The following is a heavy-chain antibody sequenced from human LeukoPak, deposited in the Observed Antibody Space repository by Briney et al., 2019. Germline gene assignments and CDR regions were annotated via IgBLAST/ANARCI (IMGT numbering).Heavy chain of an antibody. Sequence: SETLSLTCTVSGGSISSSSYYWGWIRQPPGKGLQWFVRMYYSGSTYYHPTPKSRVTISVDTSKNQFSLKLSSVTAADTAVYYCARMMHYYDSSGYYLVGSVGYYFDYWGQGILVTVSS. CDR2: MYYSGST. V-gene: IGHV4-39*07. CDR3: ARMMHYYDSSGYYLVGSVGYYFDY. D-gene: IGHD3-22*01. CDR1: GGSISSSSYY. J-gene: IGHJ4*02.